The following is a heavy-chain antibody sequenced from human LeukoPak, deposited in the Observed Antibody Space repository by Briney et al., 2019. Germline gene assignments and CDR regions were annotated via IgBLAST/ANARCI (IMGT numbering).Heavy chain of an antibody. Sequence: SETLSLTCAVSGASIRTYYWTWVRQPPGKGLEWIGYVYHSGSTYYTPSLRRRFAMSIDTSENSFSLKLNSVTAADTAVYYCAASLTALRPSYYFDFWAQGIQVTVSS. D-gene: IGHD6-25*01. CDR3: AASLTALRPSYYFDF. CDR2: VYHSGST. J-gene: IGHJ4*02. V-gene: IGHV4-59*01. CDR1: GASIRTYY.